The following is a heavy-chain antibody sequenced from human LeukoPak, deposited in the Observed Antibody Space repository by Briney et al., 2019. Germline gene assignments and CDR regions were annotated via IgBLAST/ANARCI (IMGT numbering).Heavy chain of an antibody. CDR1: GFTFSDYY. CDR2: ISGSSSYT. Sequence: GGSLRLSCAASGFTFSDYYMNWIRQAPGKGLEWVSYISGSSSYTNYADSVKGRFTISRDNAKNSLYLQMNSLRAEDTAVYYCATRGHSSSWHYFDYWGQGTLVTVSS. J-gene: IGHJ4*02. CDR3: ATRGHSSSWHYFDY. V-gene: IGHV3-11*03. D-gene: IGHD6-13*01.